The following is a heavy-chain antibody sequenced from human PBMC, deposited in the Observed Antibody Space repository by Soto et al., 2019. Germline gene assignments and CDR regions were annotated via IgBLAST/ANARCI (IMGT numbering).Heavy chain of an antibody. V-gene: IGHV3-15*01. Sequence: GGSLRHSCAASGFTFSNDWMRWVRQAPGKGLEWVGRIKGEADGGTTDYAAPVKGRITISRDHSKDTLYLQMNSLKTEDTAVYYCTTGLSNGYYNFDYWGQGT. CDR1: GFTFSNDW. D-gene: IGHD3-22*01. J-gene: IGHJ4*02. CDR2: IKGEADGGTT. CDR3: TTGLSNGYYNFDY.